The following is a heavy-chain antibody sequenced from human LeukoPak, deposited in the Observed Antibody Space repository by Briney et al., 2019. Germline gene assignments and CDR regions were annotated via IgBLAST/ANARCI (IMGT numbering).Heavy chain of an antibody. J-gene: IGHJ4*02. CDR1: GFSFTNAW. CDR2: IKTKTDAEST. Sequence: GGSLRLSCAASGFSFTNAWMSWVRQAPGRGLEWVGRIKTKTDAESTDCAAPVKGRFTISRDDSKNTVYLQMNALKIEDTALYYCTRNPGPFDYWGQGTLVTVSS. V-gene: IGHV3-15*01. CDR3: TRNPGPFDY.